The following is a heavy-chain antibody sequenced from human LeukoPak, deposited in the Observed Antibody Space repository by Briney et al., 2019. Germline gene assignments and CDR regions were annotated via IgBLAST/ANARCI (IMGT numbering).Heavy chain of an antibody. CDR1: GGSLSSSSNY. CDR3: ARRYCSSTSCSNWFDP. CDR2: IYYSGST. Sequence: SQTLSLTCTVSGGSLSSSSNYWGWIRQPPGKGLEWIGSIYYSGSTYYNPSLKSRVTISVDTSKNQFSLKLSSVTAADTAVYYCARRYCSSTSCSNWFDPWGQGTLVTVSS. D-gene: IGHD2-2*01. J-gene: IGHJ5*02. V-gene: IGHV4-39*07.